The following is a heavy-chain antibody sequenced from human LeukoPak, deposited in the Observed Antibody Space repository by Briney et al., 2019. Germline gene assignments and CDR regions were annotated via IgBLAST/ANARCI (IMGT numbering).Heavy chain of an antibody. V-gene: IGHV4-34*01. CDR1: GGSFSGYY. Sequence: KPSETLSLTCAVYGGSFSGYYWSWIRQPPGKGLEWIGEINHSGSTNYNPSLKSRVTISVDTSKNQFSLKLSSVTAADTAVYYCARHPAQTYGDPYHFDYWGQGTLVTVSS. CDR2: INHSGST. J-gene: IGHJ4*02. CDR3: ARHPAQTYGDPYHFDY. D-gene: IGHD4-17*01.